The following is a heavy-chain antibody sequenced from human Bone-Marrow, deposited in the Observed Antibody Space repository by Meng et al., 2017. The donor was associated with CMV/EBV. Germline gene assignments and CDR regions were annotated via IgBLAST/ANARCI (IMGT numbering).Heavy chain of an antibody. J-gene: IGHJ4*02. CDR1: GFNFSNAW. V-gene: IGHV3-15*01. CDR2: IKSKTDGGTT. CDR3: TTGIDY. Sequence: PRVYCAASGFNFSNAWMSWVRQAAGKGLEWVGRIKSKTDGGTTDYAAPVKGRFTISRDDSKNTLYLQMNSLKTEDTAVYYCTTGIDYWGQGTLVTVSS.